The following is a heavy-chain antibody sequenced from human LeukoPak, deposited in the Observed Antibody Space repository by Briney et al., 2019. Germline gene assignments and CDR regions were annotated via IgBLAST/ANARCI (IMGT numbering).Heavy chain of an antibody. CDR3: AKGLGGYSYGYAFDI. V-gene: IGHV3-74*01. CDR2: INSDGSSI. Sequence: PGGSLRLSCAASGFSVGGYWMHWVRQGPGMGLVWVSRINSDGSSISYADSVKGRFSISRDNAKNSLYLQMNSLRAEDTALYYCAKGLGGYSYGYAFDIWGQGTMVTVSS. CDR1: GFSVGGYW. D-gene: IGHD5-18*01. J-gene: IGHJ3*02.